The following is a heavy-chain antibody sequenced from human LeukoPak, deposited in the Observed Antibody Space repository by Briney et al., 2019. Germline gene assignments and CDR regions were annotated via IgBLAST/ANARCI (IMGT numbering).Heavy chain of an antibody. CDR3: ASHSSVAAVDY. Sequence: PSETLSLTCTVSGDSISSSIYYWGWIRQPPGKGLEWIGSIYYSASTYYNPSLKSRVTISVDTSKNQFSLKLNSVTAADTAVYYCASHSSVAAVDYWGQGTLVTVSS. D-gene: IGHD6-19*01. CDR1: GDSISSSIYY. CDR2: IYYSAST. J-gene: IGHJ4*02. V-gene: IGHV4-39*01.